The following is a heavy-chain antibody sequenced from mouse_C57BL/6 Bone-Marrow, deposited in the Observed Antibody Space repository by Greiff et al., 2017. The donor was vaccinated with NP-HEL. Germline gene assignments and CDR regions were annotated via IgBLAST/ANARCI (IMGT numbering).Heavy chain of an antibody. Sequence: QVQLQQSGAELARPGASVTLSCKASGYTFTSYGISWVKQRTGQGLEWIGEIYPRSGNPYYNEKFKGKATLTADKSSSTAYMELRLLTSENSAVYFCARWPLIYYGNYGVYWGQGTLVTVSA. CDR1: GYTFTSYG. V-gene: IGHV1-81*01. D-gene: IGHD2-1*01. CDR3: ARWPLIYYGNYGVY. CDR2: IYPRSGNP. J-gene: IGHJ3*01.